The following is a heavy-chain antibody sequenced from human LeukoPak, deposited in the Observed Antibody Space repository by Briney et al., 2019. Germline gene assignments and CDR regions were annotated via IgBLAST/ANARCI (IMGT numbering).Heavy chain of an antibody. J-gene: IGHJ3*02. CDR3: ARERFLLPPHDAFDI. D-gene: IGHD3-22*01. V-gene: IGHV3-48*04. Sequence: GGSLRLSCAASGFTFSSYAMSWVRQAPGKGLEWVSYIDTSGVTIYYVDSVKGRFTISRDNAKNSLYLQMNSLRAEDTAVYYCARERFLLPPHDAFDIWGQGTMVTVSS. CDR1: GFTFSSYA. CDR2: IDTSGVTI.